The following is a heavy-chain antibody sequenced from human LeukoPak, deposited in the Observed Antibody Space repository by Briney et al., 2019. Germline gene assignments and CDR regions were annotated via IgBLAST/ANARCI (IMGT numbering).Heavy chain of an antibody. CDR1: GFTFSDYA. D-gene: IGHD2-21*02. CDR3: ARTDETAPAEDFQH. Sequence: GGSLRLSCAASGFTFSDYAMHWVRQAPGKGLEYVSVISSNGGSTYYADSVKGRFTISRDNSKNTLYLQMKSLRAEDTAVYYCARTDETAPAEDFQHWGQGTLVTVSS. V-gene: IGHV3-64*04. CDR2: ISSNGGST. J-gene: IGHJ1*01.